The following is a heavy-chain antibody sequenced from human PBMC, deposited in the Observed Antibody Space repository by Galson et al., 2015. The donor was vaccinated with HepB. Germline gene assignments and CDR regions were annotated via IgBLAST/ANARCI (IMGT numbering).Heavy chain of an antibody. J-gene: IGHJ4*02. D-gene: IGHD6-13*01. CDR3: AREILGEQQRTPQLDY. Sequence: SVKASCKASGYTFTSYYMHWVRQAPGQGLEWMGIINPSGGSTSYAQKFQGRVTMTRDTSTSTVYMELSSLRSEDTAVYYCAREILGEQQRTPQLDYWGQGTLVTVSS. V-gene: IGHV1-46*01. CDR1: GYTFTSYY. CDR2: INPSGGST.